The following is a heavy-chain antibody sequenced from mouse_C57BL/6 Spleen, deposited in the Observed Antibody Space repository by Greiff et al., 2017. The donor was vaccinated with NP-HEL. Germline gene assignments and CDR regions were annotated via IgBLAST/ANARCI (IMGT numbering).Heavy chain of an antibody. J-gene: IGHJ1*03. D-gene: IGHD3-1*01. V-gene: IGHV5-4*01. CDR2: ISDGGSYT. CDR3: ARDGGFYWYFDV. CDR1: GFTFSSYA. Sequence: EVQGVESGGGLVKPGGSLKLSCAASGFTFSSYAMSWVRQTPEKRLEWVATISDGGSYTYYPDNVKGRFTISRDNAKNNLYLQMGHLKSEDTAMYYCARDGGFYWYFDVWGTGTTVTVSS.